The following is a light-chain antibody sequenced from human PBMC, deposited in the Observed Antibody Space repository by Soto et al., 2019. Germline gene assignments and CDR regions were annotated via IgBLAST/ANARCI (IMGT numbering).Light chain of an antibody. J-gene: IGLJ3*02. CDR2: EVN. CDR3: CSYAGSGTWV. Sequence: QSALTQPASVSGSPGQSITISCTGTSSDVGGYNYVSWYQQHPGKAPKLMIFEVNRRPSGVSDRFSGSKSGNTASLTISGLQAEDEADFFCCSYAGSGTWVFGGGTKLTVL. V-gene: IGLV2-14*01. CDR1: SSDVGGYNY.